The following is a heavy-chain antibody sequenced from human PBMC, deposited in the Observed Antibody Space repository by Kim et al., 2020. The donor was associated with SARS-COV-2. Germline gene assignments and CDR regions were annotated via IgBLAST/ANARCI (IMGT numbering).Heavy chain of an antibody. CDR3: AREDSSSWQYSSGPAGGC. CDR1: GFTFSSYA. CDR2: ISYDGSNK. Sequence: GGSLRLSCAASGFTFSSYAMHWVRQAPGKGLEWVAVISYDGSNKYYADSVKGRFTISRDNSKNTLYLQMNSLRAEDTAVYYCAREDSSSWQYSSGPAGGCWGQGTLVTVSS. V-gene: IGHV3-30-3*01. D-gene: IGHD6-13*01. J-gene: IGHJ4*02.